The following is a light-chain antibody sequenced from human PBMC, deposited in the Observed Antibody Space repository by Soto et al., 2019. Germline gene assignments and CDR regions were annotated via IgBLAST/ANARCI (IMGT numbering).Light chain of an antibody. CDR2: YDS. CDR3: QVWDSSSDLVV. Sequence: SELTQPPSVSVAPGKTARITCGGNNIGSKSVHWYQQKPGQAPVLVIYYDSDRPSGIPERFSGSNSGNTATLTISRVEAGDEADYYCQVWDSSSDLVVFGGGTKLTVL. J-gene: IGLJ2*01. V-gene: IGLV3-21*04. CDR1: NIGSKS.